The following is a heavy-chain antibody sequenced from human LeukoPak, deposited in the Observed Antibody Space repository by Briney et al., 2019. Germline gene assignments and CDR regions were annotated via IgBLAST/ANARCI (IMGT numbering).Heavy chain of an antibody. CDR1: IDSFSNYH. V-gene: IGHV4-34*04. D-gene: IGHD1-26*01. J-gene: IGHJ5*02. CDR2: VNDSGGT. CDR3: ARGQGATLPQVGKNWFDH. Sequence: PSETLSLTCAVYIDSFSNYHWNWLRQTPAKELAWIGEVNDSGGTNIRQSLTSRSILSVDMSKNQFSLKLMSGTVADTAVYYCARGQGATLPQVGKNWFDHWGQGTRVTVSS.